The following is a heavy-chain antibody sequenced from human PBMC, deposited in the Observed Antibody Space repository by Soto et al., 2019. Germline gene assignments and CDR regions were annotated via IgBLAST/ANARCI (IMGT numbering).Heavy chain of an antibody. J-gene: IGHJ4*02. CDR2: IYYSGST. CDR1: GGSISSYY. CDR3: ARGHKKRIAARDHFDY. D-gene: IGHD6-6*01. Sequence: SETLSLTCTVSGGSISSYYWSWIRQPPGKGLEWIGYIYYSGSTNYNPSLKSRVTISVDRAKNKFSLKLRSVTAADTAVYYCARGHKKRIAARDHFDYWGQGTLVTVSS. V-gene: IGHV4-59*01.